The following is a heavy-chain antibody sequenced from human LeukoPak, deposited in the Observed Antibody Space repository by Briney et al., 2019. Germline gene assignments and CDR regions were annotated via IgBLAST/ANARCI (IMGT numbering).Heavy chain of an antibody. CDR2: IHYSGST. J-gene: IGHJ4*02. V-gene: IGHV4-59*12. D-gene: IGHD5-24*01. CDR3: ARGGRGYNHRGIDY. Sequence: ASETLSLTCTVSGGSISSYYWSWIRQPPGKGLEWIGYIHYSGSTNYNPSLKSRVTISVDTSKNQFSLKLSSVTAADTAVYYCARGGRGYNHRGIDYWGQGTLVTVSS. CDR1: GGSISSYY.